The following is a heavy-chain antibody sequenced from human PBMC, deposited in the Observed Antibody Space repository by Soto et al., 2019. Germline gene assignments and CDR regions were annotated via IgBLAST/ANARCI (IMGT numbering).Heavy chain of an antibody. D-gene: IGHD6-19*01. CDR1: GFTFSSYS. V-gene: IGHV3-21*01. CDR2: ISSSSSYI. J-gene: IGHJ4*02. Sequence: GGSLRLSCAASGFTFSSYSMNWVRQAPGKGLEWVSSISSSSSYIYYADSVKGRFTISRDNAKNSLYLQMNSLRAEDTAVYYCARDPGEYSSGWYEEWGQGTLVTVSS. CDR3: ARDPGEYSSGWYEE.